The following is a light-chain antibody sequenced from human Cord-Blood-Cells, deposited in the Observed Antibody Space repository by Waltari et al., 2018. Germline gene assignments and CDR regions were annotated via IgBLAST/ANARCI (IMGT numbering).Light chain of an antibody. Sequence: QSALTQPASVSGSPGQSITISCTGTSSDVGGYNYVSWYQQHPGKAPKLMIYDVSNRPSGVSNRFSGSKSGNTASLTISGVQAEDEADYYCSSYTSSSTQHAVFGGGTQLTVL. V-gene: IGLV2-14*03. CDR1: SSDVGGYNY. CDR3: SSYTSSSTQHAV. J-gene: IGLJ7*01. CDR2: DVS.